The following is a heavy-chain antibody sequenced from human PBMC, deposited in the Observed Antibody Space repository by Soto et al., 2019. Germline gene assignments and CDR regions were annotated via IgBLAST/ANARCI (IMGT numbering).Heavy chain of an antibody. CDR3: ARDALQPQLERRRPSYNWFDP. CDR2: IYYSGST. V-gene: IGHV4-59*01. Sequence: SETLSLTSTFSGGSISSYYWILIRRHPGEVRGLFVYIYYSGSTNYNPSLKSRVTISVDTSKNQFSLKLSSVTAADTAVYYCARDALQPQLERRRPSYNWFDPWGQGTLVTGSS. CDR1: GGSISSYY. D-gene: IGHD1-1*01. J-gene: IGHJ5*02.